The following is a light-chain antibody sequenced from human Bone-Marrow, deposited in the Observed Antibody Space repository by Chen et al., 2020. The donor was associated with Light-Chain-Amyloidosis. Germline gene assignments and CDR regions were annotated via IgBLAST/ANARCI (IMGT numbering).Light chain of an antibody. Sequence: SALTQPASVSGSPGQSITVPCAGTSSYVGVYNLVSWYQQRPGKAPKPMSYEVTKRPSGVSTRCSGSTSGNTAALTIAGLQAEDEADYYCCSYQGCCNPYVFGTGTKVTVL. V-gene: IGLV2-23*02. J-gene: IGLJ1*01. CDR2: EVT. CDR3: CSYQGCCNPYV. CDR1: SSYVGVYNL.